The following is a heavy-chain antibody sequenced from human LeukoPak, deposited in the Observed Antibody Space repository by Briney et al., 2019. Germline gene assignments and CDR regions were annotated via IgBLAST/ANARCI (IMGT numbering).Heavy chain of an antibody. Sequence: SETLSLTCTVSGGSISSYYWSWLRQPPGKGLEWIGYIYYSGSTNYNPSLKSRVTISVDTSKNQFSLKLSSVTAADTAVYYCARHAYGGLNYYGLDVWGQGTTVPVSS. D-gene: IGHD2-21*01. CDR2: IYYSGST. V-gene: IGHV4-59*08. CDR1: GGSISSYY. J-gene: IGHJ6*02. CDR3: ARHAYGGLNYYGLDV.